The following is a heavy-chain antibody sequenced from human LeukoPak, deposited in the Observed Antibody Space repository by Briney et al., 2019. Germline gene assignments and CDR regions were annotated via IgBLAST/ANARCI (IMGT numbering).Heavy chain of an antibody. CDR1: KFTFSNYG. V-gene: IGHV3-30*18. D-gene: IGHD3-10*01. J-gene: IGHJ4*02. Sequence: GGSLRLSCTASKFTFSNYGMQWVRQAPGKGLEWVAVISSDGGTKYYADSVKGRFTLSRDNSRNTLDLQMNSLGPEDTAVYYCAKEYDSGGYGAYFDYWGQGTLVTVSS. CDR3: AKEYDSGGYGAYFDY. CDR2: ISSDGGTK.